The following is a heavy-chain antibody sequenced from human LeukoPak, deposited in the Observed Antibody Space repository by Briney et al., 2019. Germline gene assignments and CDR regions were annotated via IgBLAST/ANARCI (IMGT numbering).Heavy chain of an antibody. V-gene: IGHV4-4*07. CDR3: ARSGGSTWYYFDS. CDR1: GGSISTYY. J-gene: IGHJ4*02. Sequence: SETLPLTCTVSGGSISTYYLSWIRQPAGKGLEWIGRVYTGGSTNSNASLKSRVTMSADTSKNQFSLKLTSVTAADTAVYYCARSGGSTWYYFDSWGQGTLVTVSS. D-gene: IGHD6-13*01. CDR2: VYTGGST.